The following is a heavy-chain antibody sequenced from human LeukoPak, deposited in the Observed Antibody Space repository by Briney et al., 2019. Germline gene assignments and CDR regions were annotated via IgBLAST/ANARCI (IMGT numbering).Heavy chain of an antibody. Sequence: GGSLRLSCAASGFTFDDYGMSWVRQAPGKGLEWVSGINWNGGSTGYADSVKGRFTISRDNAKNSLYLQMNSLRAEDTALYYCARAVHYYDSSGYQQWGQGTLVTVSS. CDR2: INWNGGST. J-gene: IGHJ1*01. CDR3: ARAVHYYDSSGYQQ. CDR1: GFTFDDYG. V-gene: IGHV3-20*04. D-gene: IGHD3-22*01.